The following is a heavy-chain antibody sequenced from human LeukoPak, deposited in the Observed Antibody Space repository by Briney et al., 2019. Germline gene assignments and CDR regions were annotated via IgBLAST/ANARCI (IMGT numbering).Heavy chain of an antibody. V-gene: IGHV3-23*01. J-gene: IGHJ4*02. CDR3: AKRRSITMIVVVITTSFDY. CDR2: ISGSDGST. CDR1: GFTFSSYA. Sequence: GGSLRLSCAASGFTFSSYAMSWVRQAPGKGLEWVSAISGSDGSTYYADSVKGRFTISRDNSKNTLYLQMNSLRAEDTAVYYCAKRRSITMIVVVITTSFDYWGQGTLVTVSS. D-gene: IGHD3-22*01.